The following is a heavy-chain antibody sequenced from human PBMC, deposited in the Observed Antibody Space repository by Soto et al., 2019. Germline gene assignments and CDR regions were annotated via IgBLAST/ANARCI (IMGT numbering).Heavy chain of an antibody. CDR1: GFTLGNFA. CDR2: ISYDGIDK. Sequence: QVLLVESGGGVVQPGRSLRLSCAASGFTLGNFAMHWVRQTPGKGLEWVAVISYDGIDKFYADSVQGRITISRDNSKKSLYLHMNSMRNEYTAMKYCARKHTEGGHGHSYVTPDYWGQGTLDIVSS. CDR3: ARKHTEGGHGHSYVTPDY. D-gene: IGHD5-18*01. J-gene: IGHJ4*02. V-gene: IGHV3-30-3*01.